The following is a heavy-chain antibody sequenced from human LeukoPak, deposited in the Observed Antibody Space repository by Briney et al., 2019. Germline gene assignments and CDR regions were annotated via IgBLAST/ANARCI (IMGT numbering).Heavy chain of an antibody. CDR1: GGTFSSYA. Sequence: ASAKVSCKASGGTFSSYAISWVRQAPGQGLEWMGGIIPIFGTANYAQKFQGRVTITTDESTSTAYMELSSLRSEDTAAYYCAIEWELSQRCYFDYWGQGTLVTVSS. CDR3: AIEWELSQRCYFDY. CDR2: IIPIFGTA. D-gene: IGHD1-26*01. J-gene: IGHJ4*02. V-gene: IGHV1-69*05.